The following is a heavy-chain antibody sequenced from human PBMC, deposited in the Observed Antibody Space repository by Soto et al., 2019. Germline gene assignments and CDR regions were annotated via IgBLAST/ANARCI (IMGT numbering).Heavy chain of an antibody. CDR2: ISGGVDST. D-gene: IGHD3-10*01. Sequence: PGGSLRLSCAASGFTFSRHVMTWVRQAPGKGLEWVSFISGGVDSTHYADSVKGRFTISRDNSKNTLYLQMNSLRAEDTAVYFCARVRYYYGSGNYYKARNGLDVWGQGTTVTVS. CDR3: ARVRYYYGSGNYYKARNGLDV. J-gene: IGHJ6*02. CDR1: GFTFSRHV. V-gene: IGHV3-23*01.